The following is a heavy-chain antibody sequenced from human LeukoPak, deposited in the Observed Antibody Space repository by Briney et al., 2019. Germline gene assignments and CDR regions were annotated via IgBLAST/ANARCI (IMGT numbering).Heavy chain of an antibody. J-gene: IGHJ4*02. V-gene: IGHV1-46*01. Sequence: ASVKVSCKASGYTFTSYYMHWVRQAPGQGLEWMGIINPSGGSTSYAQKFQGRVTMTRDMSTSTVYMELSSLRSEDTAVYYCARGGGSYYAINSYFDYWGQGTLVTVSS. D-gene: IGHD1-26*01. CDR3: ARGGGSYYAINSYFDY. CDR2: INPSGGST. CDR1: GYTFTSYY.